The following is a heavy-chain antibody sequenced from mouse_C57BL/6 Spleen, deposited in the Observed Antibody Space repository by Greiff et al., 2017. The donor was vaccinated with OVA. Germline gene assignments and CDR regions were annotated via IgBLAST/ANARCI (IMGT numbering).Heavy chain of an antibody. CDR1: GFSLTSYG. CDR3: AKPGWDYDGDYYAMDY. D-gene: IGHD2-4*01. J-gene: IGHJ4*01. Sequence: VKVVESGPGLVAPSQSLSITCTVSGFSLTSYGVSWVRQPPGKGLEWLGVIWGDGSTNYHSALISRLSISKDNSKSQVFLKLNSLQTDDTATYYCAKPGWDYDGDYYAMDYWGQGTSVTVSS. CDR2: IWGDGST. V-gene: IGHV2-3*01.